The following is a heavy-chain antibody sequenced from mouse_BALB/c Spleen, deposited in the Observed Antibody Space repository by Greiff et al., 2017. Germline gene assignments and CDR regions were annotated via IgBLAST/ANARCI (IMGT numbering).Heavy chain of an antibody. CDR1: GYSFTGYF. V-gene: IGHV1-20*02. Sequence: EVQLQQSGPELVKPGASVKISCKASGYSFTGYFMNWVMQSHGKSLEWIGRINPYNGDTFYNQKFKGKATLTVDKSSSTAHMELRSLASEDSAVYYCAREDYGSSYVVYWGQGTTLTVSS. CDR3: AREDYGSSYVVY. D-gene: IGHD1-1*01. CDR2: INPYNGDT. J-gene: IGHJ2*01.